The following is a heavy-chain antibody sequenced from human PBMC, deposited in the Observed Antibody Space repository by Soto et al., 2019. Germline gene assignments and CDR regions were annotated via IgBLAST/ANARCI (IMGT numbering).Heavy chain of an antibody. J-gene: IGHJ4*02. CDR1: GGIFSSYA. Sequence: SVKVSCKASGGIFSSYAISWVRQAPGQGLDWMGGIIPIFGTANYAQKFQGRVTITADESTSTAYMELSSLRSEDTAVYYCAGGYCTNGVCLQGTYCFDYWGQGTLVTVSS. V-gene: IGHV1-69*13. D-gene: IGHD2-8*01. CDR2: IIPIFGTA. CDR3: AGGYCTNGVCLQGTYCFDY.